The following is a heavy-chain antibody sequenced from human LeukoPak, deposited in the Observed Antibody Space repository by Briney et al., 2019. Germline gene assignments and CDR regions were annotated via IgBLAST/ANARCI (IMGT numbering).Heavy chain of an antibody. Sequence: EASVKVSCKASGGTFSSYAISWVRQAPGQGLERMGRIIPILGIANYAQKFQGRVTITADKSTSTAYMELSSLRSEDTAVYYCARGGRSGSYDYWGQGTLVTVSS. CDR1: GGTFSSYA. D-gene: IGHD3-10*01. V-gene: IGHV1-69*04. J-gene: IGHJ4*02. CDR3: ARGGRSGSYDY. CDR2: IIPILGIA.